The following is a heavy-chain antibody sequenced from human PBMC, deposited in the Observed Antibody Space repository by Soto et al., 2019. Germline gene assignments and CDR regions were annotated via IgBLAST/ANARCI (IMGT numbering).Heavy chain of an antibody. J-gene: IGHJ4*02. CDR3: ARDASRRAPPDY. D-gene: IGHD6-6*01. V-gene: IGHV3-11*05. CDR1: GFTFSDYY. Sequence: GGSLRVSCAASGFTFSDYYMTWFRQAPWKGLEWVSYISSTSAYTDYADSLKGRFTVSRDNANNILYLQMNSLRDEDTAVYFCARDASRRAPPDYWGQGTLVTVSS. CDR2: ISSTSAYT.